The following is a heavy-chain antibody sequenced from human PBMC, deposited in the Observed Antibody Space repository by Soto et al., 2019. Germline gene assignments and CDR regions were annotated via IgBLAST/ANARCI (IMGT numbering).Heavy chain of an antibody. CDR1: GFIFSKYW. J-gene: IGHJ6*02. CDR2: IDDDGSST. CDR3: ARGRYSSSLNYGMDV. D-gene: IGHD6-13*01. V-gene: IGHV3-74*01. Sequence: EVQLVESGGGLVQPGGSLRLSCAASGFIFSKYWMHWARQAPGKGLVWVSRIDDDGSSTSYADSVKCRFTISRDNAKNTLYLQMNSLRAEDTAVYYCARGRYSSSLNYGMDVWGQGTTVTVSS.